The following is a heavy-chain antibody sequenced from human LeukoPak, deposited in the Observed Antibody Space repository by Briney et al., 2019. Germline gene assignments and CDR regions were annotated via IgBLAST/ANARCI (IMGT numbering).Heavy chain of an antibody. V-gene: IGHV3-66*01. Sequence: PGGSLRLSCAASGFTVSTNYMSWVRQAPGKGLEWVSLIYSGGITQYADSVKGRFTISRDNSKNTLYLQMPSLRAEDTAVYHCARDGYYDSSGYRKHDGFDIWGQGTLVTVSS. CDR3: ARDGYYDSSGYRKHDGFDI. J-gene: IGHJ3*02. CDR2: IYSGGIT. D-gene: IGHD3-22*01. CDR1: GFTVSTNY.